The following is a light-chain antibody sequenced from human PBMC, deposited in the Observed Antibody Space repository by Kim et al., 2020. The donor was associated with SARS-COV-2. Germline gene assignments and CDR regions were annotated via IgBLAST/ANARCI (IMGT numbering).Light chain of an antibody. Sequence: DIQMTQSPSSLSASVDDRVTITCRASRSIGNHLNWYQQRPGKAPNLLIFGASNLQSGVSSRFSGSDSGTDFTLTIRNLQPEDSATYYCQQSDITPYTFGQGTKLEI. CDR3: QQSDITPYT. V-gene: IGKV1-39*01. CDR1: RSIGNH. J-gene: IGKJ2*01. CDR2: GAS.